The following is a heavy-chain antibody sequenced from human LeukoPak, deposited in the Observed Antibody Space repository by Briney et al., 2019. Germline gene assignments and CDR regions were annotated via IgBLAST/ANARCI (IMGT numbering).Heavy chain of an antibody. J-gene: IGHJ6*02. CDR1: GFTFSSFD. D-gene: IGHD1-14*01. CDR3: ARDRSGGYYGMDV. CDR2: ISYDGSNK. Sequence: GGSLRLSCAASGFTFSSFDMHWVRQAPGKGLEWVAVISYDGSNKYYADSVKGRLTISRDNSKNTLYVQMNSLRAEDTAVYYCARDRSGGYYGMDVWGQGTTVTVSS. V-gene: IGHV3-33*05.